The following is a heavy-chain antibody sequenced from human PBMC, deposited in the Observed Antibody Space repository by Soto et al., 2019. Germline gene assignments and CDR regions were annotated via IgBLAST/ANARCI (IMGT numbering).Heavy chain of an antibody. Sequence: GGSLRLSCAASGFTFDDYGMSWVRQAPGKGLEWVSGINWNGGSTGYADSVKGRFTISRGNAKNSLYLQMNSLRAEDTALYHCARDSSVAGSYYYYGMDVWGQGTTVTVSS. CDR3: ARDSSVAGSYYYYGMDV. J-gene: IGHJ6*02. D-gene: IGHD6-19*01. V-gene: IGHV3-20*01. CDR1: GFTFDDYG. CDR2: INWNGGST.